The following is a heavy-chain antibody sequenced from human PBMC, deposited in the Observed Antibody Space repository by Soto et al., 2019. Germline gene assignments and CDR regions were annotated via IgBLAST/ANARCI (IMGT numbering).Heavy chain of an antibody. J-gene: IGHJ3*02. CDR2: ISWNSGSI. V-gene: IGHV3-9*01. CDR3: AKDIRHCSGGSCYGSAFDI. D-gene: IGHD2-15*01. CDR1: GFTFGDYA. Sequence: EVQLVESGGGLVQPGRSLRLSCAASGFTFGDYAMNWVRQAPGKGLEWVSGISWNSGSIGYADSVKGRFTISRDNAKNSLYLHMNSMRAEDTALYYCAKDIRHCSGGSCYGSAFDIWGQGTMVTVSS.